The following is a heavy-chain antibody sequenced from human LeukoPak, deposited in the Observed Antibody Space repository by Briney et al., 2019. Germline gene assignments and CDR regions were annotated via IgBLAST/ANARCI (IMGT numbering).Heavy chain of an antibody. CDR2: ISGYNGNT. V-gene: IGHV1-18*01. Sequence: GASVKVSCKASGYTFTSYAISWVRQAPGQGLEWMGWISGYNGNTNYAQKLQGRVTMTTDTSTTTAYMELRSLRSDDTAVHYCARDVSPENSAYDWAIYYYYTMDVWGQGTTVTVSS. D-gene: IGHD5-12*01. J-gene: IGHJ6*02. CDR3: ARDVSPENSAYDWAIYYYYTMDV. CDR1: GYTFTSYA.